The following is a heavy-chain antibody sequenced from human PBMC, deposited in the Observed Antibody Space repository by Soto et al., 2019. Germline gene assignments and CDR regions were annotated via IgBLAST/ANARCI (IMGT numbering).Heavy chain of an antibody. CDR1: GGSISSGGYY. Sequence: QVQLQESGPGLVKPSQTLSLTCTVSGGSISSGGYYWSWIRQRPGKGLEWIGYIYYSGSTYYNPSLKSRVTISVDTYKNQFSLKLRSVTAADTAVYYCARSPEATVTAFDFWGLGTLVTVSS. J-gene: IGHJ4*02. V-gene: IGHV4-31*03. CDR3: ARSPEATVTAFDF. CDR2: IYYSGST. D-gene: IGHD4-17*01.